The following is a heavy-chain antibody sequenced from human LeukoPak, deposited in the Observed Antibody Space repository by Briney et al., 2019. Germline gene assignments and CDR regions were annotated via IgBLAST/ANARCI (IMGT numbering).Heavy chain of an antibody. CDR3: AKGVRRGTVAGIYFDY. J-gene: IGHJ4*02. CDR1: GFTFSSYA. Sequence: GSLRLSCAASGFTFSSYAMSWVRQAPGKGLEWVAVISYDGSNKYYTDSVKGRFTISRDNSKNTLYLQMNSLRVEDTAVYYCAKGVRRGTVAGIYFDYWGQGTLVTVSS. CDR2: ISYDGSNK. V-gene: IGHV3-30*18. D-gene: IGHD6-19*01.